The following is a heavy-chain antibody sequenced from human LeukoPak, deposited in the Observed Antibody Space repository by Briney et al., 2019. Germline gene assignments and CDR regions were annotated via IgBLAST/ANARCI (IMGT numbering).Heavy chain of an antibody. V-gene: IGHV4-59*12. Sequence: SETLSLTCTVSGGSISSYSWSWVRQPPGRGLEWIGYIYYSGRTTYNPSLKSRVTISLDTSKNQFSLKLTSVTAADTAVYYCAGDYGSGXYXFDYWGQGTLVTVSS. CDR2: IYYSGRT. CDR1: GGSISSYS. CDR3: AGDYGSGXYXFDY. J-gene: IGHJ4*02. D-gene: IGHD3-10*01.